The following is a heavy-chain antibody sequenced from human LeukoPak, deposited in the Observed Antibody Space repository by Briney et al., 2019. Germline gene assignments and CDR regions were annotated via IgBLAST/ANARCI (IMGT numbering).Heavy chain of an antibody. V-gene: IGHV4-34*01. CDR1: GGSFSGYY. CDR2: INHSGST. CDR3: ARRCVTVTTVLDFDY. J-gene: IGHJ4*02. Sequence: SETLSPTCAVYGGSFSGYYWSWIRQPPGKGLEWIGEINHSGSTNYNPSLKSRVTISVDTSKNQFSLKLSSVTATDTAVYYCARRCVTVTTVLDFDYWGQGTLVTVSS. D-gene: IGHD4-17*01.